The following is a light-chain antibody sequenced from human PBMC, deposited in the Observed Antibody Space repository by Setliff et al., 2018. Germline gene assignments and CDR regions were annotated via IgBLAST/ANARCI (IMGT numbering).Light chain of an antibody. CDR2: GGS. V-gene: IGKV3-20*01. Sequence: EIVLTQSPGSLSLSPGERATLSCRASQSVSSIYLAWYQQKPGQAPRLLIYGGSSRATGIPDRFSGRGSGTDFTLTISRLEPEEFAVYYCQRYTSSSWTFGQGTKVDIK. CDR3: QRYTSSSWT. CDR1: QSVSSIY. J-gene: IGKJ1*01.